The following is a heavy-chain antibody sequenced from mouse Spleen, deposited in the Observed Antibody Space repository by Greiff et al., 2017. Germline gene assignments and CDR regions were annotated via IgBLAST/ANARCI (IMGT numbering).Heavy chain of an antibody. V-gene: IGHV14-4*02. D-gene: IGHD1-2*01. CDR3: NALLRQLPCYFDY. CDR1: GFNIKDHY. Sequence: EVKLVASGAELVRSGASVKLSCTAFGFNIKDHYMHWVKQRPEQGSEWIGWIDPENGDSELAPKFQGKATMTADTSSNTAYLQLSGLTAEDTAVYYCNALLRQLPCYFDYWGQGTTLTVSS. CDR2: IDPENGDS. J-gene: IGHJ2*01.